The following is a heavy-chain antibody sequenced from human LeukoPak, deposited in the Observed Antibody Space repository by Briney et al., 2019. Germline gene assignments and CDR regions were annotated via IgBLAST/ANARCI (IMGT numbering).Heavy chain of an antibody. CDR3: ARVSGDYVPYYFDY. J-gene: IGHJ4*02. D-gene: IGHD4-17*01. V-gene: IGHV4-34*01. CDR2: INHSGST. CDR1: GGSFSGYY. Sequence: SETLSLTCAVYGGSFSGYYWSWIRQPPGKGLEWIGEINHSGSTNYNPSLKSRVTISVDTSKNQFSLKLSSVTAADTAVYYCARVSGDYVPYYFDYWGQGTLVTVPS.